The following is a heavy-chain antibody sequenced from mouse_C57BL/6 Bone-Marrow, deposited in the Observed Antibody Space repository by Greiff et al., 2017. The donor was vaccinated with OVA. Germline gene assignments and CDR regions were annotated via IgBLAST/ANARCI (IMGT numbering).Heavy chain of an antibody. J-gene: IGHJ3*01. Sequence: DVMLVESGEGLVKPGGSLKLSCAASGFTFSSYAMSWVRQTPEKRLEWVAYISSGGDYIYYADTVKGRFTISRDNARNTLYLQMSSLKSEDTAMYYCTRDRGLWYPAWFAYWGQGTLVTVSA. V-gene: IGHV5-9-1*02. CDR3: TRDRGLWYPAWFAY. CDR1: GFTFSSYA. D-gene: IGHD2-1*01. CDR2: ISSGGDYI.